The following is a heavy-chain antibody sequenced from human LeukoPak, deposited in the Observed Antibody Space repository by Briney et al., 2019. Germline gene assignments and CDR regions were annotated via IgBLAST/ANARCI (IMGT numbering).Heavy chain of an antibody. J-gene: IGHJ4*02. V-gene: IGHV3-23*01. CDR1: GFTFSNAW. CDR3: AVVAATRVDY. Sequence: GGSLRLSCAASGFTFSNAWMNWVRQAPGKGLEWVSAISGSGGSTYYADSVKGRFTISRDNSKNTLYLQMNSLRAEDTAVYYCAVVAATRVDYWGQGTLVTVSS. D-gene: IGHD2-15*01. CDR2: ISGSGGST.